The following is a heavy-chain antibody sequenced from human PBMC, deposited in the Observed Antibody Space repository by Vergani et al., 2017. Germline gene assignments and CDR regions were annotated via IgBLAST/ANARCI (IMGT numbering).Heavy chain of an antibody. D-gene: IGHD2-15*01. CDR3: ARARVVAAFDY. CDR2: IKQDGSEK. V-gene: IGHV3-7*03. J-gene: IGHJ4*02. Sequence: EVQLVESGGGLVQPGGSLRLSCAASGFTFSSYWMSWVRQAPGKGLEWVANIKQDGSEKYYVDSVKGRFTISRDNAKNSLYLQMNSLRAEDAAVYYCARARVVAAFDYWGQGTLVTVSS. CDR1: GFTFSSYW.